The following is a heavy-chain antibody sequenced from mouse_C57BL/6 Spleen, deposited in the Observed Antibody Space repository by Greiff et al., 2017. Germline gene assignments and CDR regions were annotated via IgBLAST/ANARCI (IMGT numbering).Heavy chain of an antibody. Sequence: VQLQQSGPGLVQPSQSLSITCTVSGFSLTSYGVHWVRQSPGQGLEWLGVIWRGGSTDYNAAFMSRLSITKDNSKSQVFFKMNSLQADDTAIYYCAKVPLTGTAAMDYWGQGTSVTVSS. J-gene: IGHJ4*01. CDR3: AKVPLTGTAAMDY. V-gene: IGHV2-5*01. CDR2: IWRGGST. CDR1: GFSLTSYG. D-gene: IGHD4-1*01.